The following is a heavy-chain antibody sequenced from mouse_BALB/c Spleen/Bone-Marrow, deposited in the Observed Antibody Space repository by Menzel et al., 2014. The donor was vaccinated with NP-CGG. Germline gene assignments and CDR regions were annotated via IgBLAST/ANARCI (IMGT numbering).Heavy chain of an antibody. J-gene: IGHJ4*01. Sequence: DLVKPGASVKLSCKASGYTFTSYWINWVKQRPGQGLEWIGRIAPGSGNIYYNEMFKVKATLTVDASSSTAYIQLSILSSEDSAVYFCARSYYVNSPYAMDYWGQGTSVTVSS. D-gene: IGHD1-1*01. V-gene: IGHV1S41*01. CDR2: IAPGSGNI. CDR1: GYTFTSYW. CDR3: ARSYYVNSPYAMDY.